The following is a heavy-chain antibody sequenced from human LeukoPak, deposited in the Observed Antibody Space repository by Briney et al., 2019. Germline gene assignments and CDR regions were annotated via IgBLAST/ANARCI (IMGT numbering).Heavy chain of an antibody. V-gene: IGHV3-30*18. Sequence: GGSPRLSCAASGFTFSSYDMHWVRQAPGKGLEWVAIISYDGSNKYYVGSVKGRFTISRDNSKNTLYLQMNSLRTEDTAVYYCGKDHYGSGSPLDYWGQGTLVTVSS. J-gene: IGHJ4*02. CDR3: GKDHYGSGSPLDY. CDR2: ISYDGSNK. CDR1: GFTFSSYD. D-gene: IGHD3-10*01.